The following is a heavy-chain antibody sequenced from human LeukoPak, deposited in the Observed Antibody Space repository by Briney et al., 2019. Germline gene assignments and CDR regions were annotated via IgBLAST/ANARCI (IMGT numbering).Heavy chain of an antibody. J-gene: IGHJ4*02. CDR1: GYTFTGYY. CDR2: INPSGGST. CDR3: ARESGGANYLDY. D-gene: IGHD5-12*01. V-gene: IGHV1-46*01. Sequence: ASVKVSCKASGYTFTGYYMHWVRQAPGQGLEWMGIINPSGGSTSYAQKFQGRVTMTRDMSTSTVYMELSSLRSEDTAVYYCARESGGANYLDYWGQGTLVTVSS.